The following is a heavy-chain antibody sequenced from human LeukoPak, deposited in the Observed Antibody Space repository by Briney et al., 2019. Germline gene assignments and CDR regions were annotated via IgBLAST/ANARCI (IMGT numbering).Heavy chain of an antibody. CDR2: IYYTGNT. CDR1: GGSISSYF. Sequence: SETLSLTCTVSGGSISSYFWSWIRQPPGKGLEWIGYIYYTGNTNYKPSLKSRVTISVDTSTNQFSLRLRSVTAADTAVYYCARGRVAYSAYYFDYWGRGTLVTVSS. D-gene: IGHD2-15*01. CDR3: ARGRVAYSAYYFDY. J-gene: IGHJ4*02. V-gene: IGHV4-59*01.